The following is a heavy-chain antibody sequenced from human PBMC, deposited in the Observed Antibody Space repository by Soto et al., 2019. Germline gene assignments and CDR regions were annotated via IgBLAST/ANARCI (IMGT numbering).Heavy chain of an antibody. D-gene: IGHD2-2*03. CDR1: GVSFSSYG. J-gene: IGHJ6*02. V-gene: IGHV3-33*01. CDR2: IWYDGSKT. Sequence: QVQLVESGGGVVQPGRSLRLSCTPSGVSFSSYGMHWVRQAPGKGLEWVAVIWYDGSKTYYADSVKGRFTISRDNPNNTLYLQMKSLRAEDTAVYYCARDPYGYFYGMDVWGQGTTVTVS. CDR3: ARDPYGYFYGMDV.